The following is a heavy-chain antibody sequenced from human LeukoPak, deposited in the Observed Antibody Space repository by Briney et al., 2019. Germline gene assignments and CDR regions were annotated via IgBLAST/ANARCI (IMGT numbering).Heavy chain of an antibody. CDR2: ISWNSGSI. CDR3: AKESTPIAAALDY. CDR1: GFTFSSYS. Sequence: PGGSLRLSCAASGFTFSSYSMNWVRQAPGKGLEWVSGISWNSGSIGYADSVKGRFTISRDNAKNSLYLQMNSLRAEDTALYYCAKESTPIAAALDYWGQGTLVTVSS. D-gene: IGHD6-13*01. J-gene: IGHJ4*02. V-gene: IGHV3-9*01.